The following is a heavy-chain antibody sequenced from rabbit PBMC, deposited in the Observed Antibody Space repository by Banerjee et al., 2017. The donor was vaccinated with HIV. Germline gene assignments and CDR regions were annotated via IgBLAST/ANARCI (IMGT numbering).Heavy chain of an antibody. CDR2: IKTDSGVT. D-gene: IGHD1-1*01. J-gene: IGHJ6*01. V-gene: IGHV1S45*01. CDR3: ARGKTSVSLLSITRLDL. CDR1: GFSFSSNW. Sequence: LEESGGGLVKPGGTLTLTCTVSGFSFSSNWICWVRQAPGKGLEWIACIKTDSGVTWYASWAKGRFTISKTSSTTVTLQMTSLTAADTATYFCARGKTSVSLLSITRLDLWGPGTLVTVS.